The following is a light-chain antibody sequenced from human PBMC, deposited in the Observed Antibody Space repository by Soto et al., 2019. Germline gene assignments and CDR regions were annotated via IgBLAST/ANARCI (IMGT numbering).Light chain of an antibody. CDR1: QRGLYSSNNNNY. J-gene: IGKJ5*01. V-gene: IGKV4-1*01. CDR3: QQYYSTPIT. CDR2: WAS. Sequence: DIVMTQSPDSLAVSLGERATINCKSSQRGLYSSNNNNYLAWYQQKPGQPPKLLIYWASTRESGVPDRFSGRGSGTDFTLTISRLQAEDVAVYYCQQYYSTPITFGQGTRLEIK.